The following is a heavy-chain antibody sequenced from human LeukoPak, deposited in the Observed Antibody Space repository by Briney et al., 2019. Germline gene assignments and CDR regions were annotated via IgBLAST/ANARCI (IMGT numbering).Heavy chain of an antibody. J-gene: IGHJ4*02. CDR2: ISSSGSTI. D-gene: IGHD3-22*01. CDR1: GFTFSSYE. Sequence: GGSLRLSCAASGFTFSSYEMNWVRQAPGKGLEWVSYISSSGSTIYYADSVKGRFTISRDNAKNSLYLQMNSLRAEDTAVYYCARGSRRRITMIVVVSSGSDYWGQETLVTVSS. CDR3: ARGSRRRITMIVVVSSGSDY. V-gene: IGHV3-48*03.